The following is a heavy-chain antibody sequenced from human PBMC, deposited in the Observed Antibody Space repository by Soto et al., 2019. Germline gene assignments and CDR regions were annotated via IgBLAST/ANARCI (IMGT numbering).Heavy chain of an antibody. D-gene: IGHD3-10*01. CDR1: GGSFNTYY. CDR3: RNTMFRGLIPSDY. J-gene: IGHJ4*01. Sequence: QVELQHWGTGLLRRSETLSRTCAVYGGSFNTYYWSWVRQPTGKGLEWIGETDHSGRTNYNPSLKSRVTISVDTSKIQFSLKLSSVTAADTAVYYCRNTMFRGLIPSDYWGQGTLVTVSS. CDR2: TDHSGRT. V-gene: IGHV4-34*01.